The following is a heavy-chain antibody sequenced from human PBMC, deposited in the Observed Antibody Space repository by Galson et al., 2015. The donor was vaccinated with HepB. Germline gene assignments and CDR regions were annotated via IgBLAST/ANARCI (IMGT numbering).Heavy chain of an antibody. CDR2: INPSSGGT. D-gene: IGHD3-10*01. CDR3: AREATGSGYGMDV. J-gene: IGHJ6*02. V-gene: IGHV1-2*02. CDR1: GYTFTTYY. Sequence: SVKVSCKASGYTFTTYYMHWVRQAPGQGLEWMGWINPSSGGTNYAAKFQGRVTMTRDTSITTAYMELSRLRSDDTAVYYCAREATGSGYGMDVWGQGTTATVSS.